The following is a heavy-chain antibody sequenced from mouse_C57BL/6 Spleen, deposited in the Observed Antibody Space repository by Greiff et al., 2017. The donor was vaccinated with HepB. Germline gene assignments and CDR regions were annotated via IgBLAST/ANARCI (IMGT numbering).Heavy chain of an antibody. V-gene: IGHV3-6*01. CDR2: ISYDGSN. J-gene: IGHJ2*01. D-gene: IGHD1-1*01. CDR3: ARDPQYGPCDY. Sequence: EVKLMESGPGLVKPSQSLSLTCSVTGYSITSGYYWNWIRQFPGNKLEWMGYISYDGSNNYNPSLKNRISITRDTSKNQFFLKLNSVTTEDTATYYCARDPQYGPCDYWGQGTTLTVSS. CDR1: GYSITSGYY.